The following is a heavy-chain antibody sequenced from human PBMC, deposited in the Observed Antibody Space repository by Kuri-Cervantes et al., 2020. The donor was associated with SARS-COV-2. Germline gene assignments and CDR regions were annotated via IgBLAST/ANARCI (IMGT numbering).Heavy chain of an antibody. D-gene: IGHD1-26*01. CDR2: INPNSGGT. V-gene: IGHV1-2*04. CDR1: GYTFTGYY. J-gene: IGHJ4*02. CDR3: ARSLLVGATLYLDY. Sequence: AGVQDSCKASGYTFTGYYIHWVRQAPGQGLEWMGWINPNSGGTNYAQKFQGWVTMTRDTSISTAYMELSRLRSDGTAVYYCARSLLVGATLYLDYWGQGTLVTVSS.